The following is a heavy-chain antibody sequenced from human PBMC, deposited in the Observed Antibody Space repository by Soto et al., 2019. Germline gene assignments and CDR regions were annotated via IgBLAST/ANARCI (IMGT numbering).Heavy chain of an antibody. CDR2: ITGNSALI. CDR3: AKNGDYDYDAFDV. V-gene: IGHV3-23*01. Sequence: GGSLRLSCAASQFTFRRYAMSWVRQAPGKGLEWVSGITGNSALIYYADSVKGRFTISRDNAKNTLYLQMNTLRAEDTAVYYCAKNGDYDYDAFDVWGQGTVVTVSS. D-gene: IGHD3-16*01. CDR1: QFTFRRYA. J-gene: IGHJ3*01.